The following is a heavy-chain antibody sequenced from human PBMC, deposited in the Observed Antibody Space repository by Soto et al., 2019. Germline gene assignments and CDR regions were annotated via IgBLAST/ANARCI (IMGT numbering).Heavy chain of an antibody. CDR3: ARGGVVVAAMGLWFDP. D-gene: IGHD2-15*01. Sequence: TSETLSLTCTVSGGSISSYYWSWIRQPPGKGLEWIGYIYYSGSTNYNPSLKSRVTISVDTSKNQFSLKLSSVTAADTAVYYCARGGVVVAAMGLWFDPWGQGTLVTVSS. CDR1: GGSISSYY. J-gene: IGHJ5*02. CDR2: IYYSGST. V-gene: IGHV4-59*08.